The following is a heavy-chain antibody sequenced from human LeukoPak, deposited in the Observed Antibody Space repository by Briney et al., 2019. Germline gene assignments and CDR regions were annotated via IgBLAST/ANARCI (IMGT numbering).Heavy chain of an antibody. CDR2: IYTSGST. CDR1: GGSISSGSYY. CDR3: ARDNYVYSSSQLEGGSVYYYYMDV. V-gene: IGHV4-61*02. D-gene: IGHD6-6*01. J-gene: IGHJ6*03. Sequence: SETLSLTCTVSGGSISSGSYYWSWIRQPAGKGLEWIGRIYTSGSTNYNPSLKSRVTISVDTSKNQFSLKLSSVTAADTAVYYCARDNYVYSSSQLEGGSVYYYYMDVWGKGTTVTVSS.